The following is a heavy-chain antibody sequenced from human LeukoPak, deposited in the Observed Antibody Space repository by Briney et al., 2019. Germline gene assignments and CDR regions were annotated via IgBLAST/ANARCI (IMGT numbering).Heavy chain of an antibody. CDR3: AGTELVGMNFDY. Sequence: SETLSLTSTVSGGSISSYYSGCIRQPPGKGLEWIGYIYYSGSTNYNPSLKSRVTISVDTSKNQFSLKLSSVTAADTAVYYCAGTELVGMNFDYWGQGTLVTVSS. CDR1: GGSISSYY. J-gene: IGHJ4*02. CDR2: IYYSGST. D-gene: IGHD2-21*01. V-gene: IGHV4-59*01.